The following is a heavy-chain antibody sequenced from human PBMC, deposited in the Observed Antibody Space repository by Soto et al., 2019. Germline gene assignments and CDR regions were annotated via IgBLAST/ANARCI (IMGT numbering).Heavy chain of an antibody. CDR3: AKAYYDFWSGVL. D-gene: IGHD3-3*01. CDR1: GFTFSSYA. V-gene: IGHV3-23*01. CDR2: ISGSGGST. J-gene: IGHJ6*02. Sequence: GGSLRLSCAASGFTFSSYALRCVRQAPWKGLEWFSAISGSGGSTYYADSVKGRFTISRDNSKNMLYLQMNSLRAEDTAVYYCAKAYYDFWSGVLWGQGTTVTVSS.